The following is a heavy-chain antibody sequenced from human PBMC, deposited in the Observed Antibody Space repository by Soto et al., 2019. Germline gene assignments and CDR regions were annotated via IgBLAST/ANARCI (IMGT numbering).Heavy chain of an antibody. CDR2: IIPIFGTA. CDR3: ALYLAMVKPVFDY. Sequence: QVQLVQSGAGVKKPGSSVKVSCKASGGTFSSYAISWVRQAPGQGLEWMGGIIPIFGTANYARKIQGRVTTTADKSTSTAYMELSSLRSDDTAVCYCALYLAMVKPVFDYWGQGTLVTVSS. D-gene: IGHD5-18*01. CDR1: GGTFSSYA. J-gene: IGHJ4*02. V-gene: IGHV1-69*06.